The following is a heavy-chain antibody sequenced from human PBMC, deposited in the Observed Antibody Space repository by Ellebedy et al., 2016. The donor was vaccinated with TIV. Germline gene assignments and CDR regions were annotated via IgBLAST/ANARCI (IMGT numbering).Heavy chain of an antibody. CDR2: ISSDGSYK. CDR3: ANWRYSGNENVVVVVTTTKVEFDY. CDR1: GFTFSSYG. J-gene: IGHJ4*02. D-gene: IGHD2-21*02. Sequence: PGGSLRLSCAASGFTFSSYGMHWVRQAPGKGLEWVAAISSDGSYKYYADSVKGRFTISRDTPKNTLYLQMHSLRADDTGVYYCANWRYSGNENVVVVVTTTKVEFDYWGQGTLVTVSS. V-gene: IGHV3-30*18.